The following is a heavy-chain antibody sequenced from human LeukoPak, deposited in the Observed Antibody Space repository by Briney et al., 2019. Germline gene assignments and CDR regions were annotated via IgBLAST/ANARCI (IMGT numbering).Heavy chain of an antibody. CDR3: AKGDNDILTGYYNSFDY. D-gene: IGHD3-9*01. CDR2: ISGSGGST. J-gene: IGHJ4*02. Sequence: PGGSLRLSCAASGFTFSSYAMSWVRQAPGKGLEWVSAISGSGGSTYYADSVKGRFTISRDNSKNTLYLQMNSLRAEDTAVYYCAKGDNDILTGYYNSFDYWGQGTLVTVSS. CDR1: GFTFSSYA. V-gene: IGHV3-23*01.